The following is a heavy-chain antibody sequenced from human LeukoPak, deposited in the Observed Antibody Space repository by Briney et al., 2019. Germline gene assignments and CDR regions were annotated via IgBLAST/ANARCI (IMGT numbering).Heavy chain of an antibody. J-gene: IGHJ4*02. V-gene: IGHV1-69*01. Sequence: SVKVSCKASGGSLRDYAVIWVRQAPGQGPEWMGGIIPLFGEKNNAQKFQGRVTITADVSTSTAYMELSSLTSGDTAVYYCAGKSCSGTDCYAVYYFDHWGQGSLVTVYS. CDR1: GGSLRDYA. CDR3: AGKSCSGTDCYAVYYFDH. D-gene: IGHD2-2*01. CDR2: IIPLFGEK.